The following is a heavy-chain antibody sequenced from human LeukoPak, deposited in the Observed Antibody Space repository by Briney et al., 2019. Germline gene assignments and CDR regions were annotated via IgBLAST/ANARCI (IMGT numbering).Heavy chain of an antibody. CDR1: GFTFSSYG. V-gene: IGHV3-33*06. CDR2: IWYDGSNK. D-gene: IGHD6-13*01. J-gene: IGHJ5*02. Sequence: PGGSLRLSCAASGFTFSSYGMHWVRQAPGKGLEWVAVIWYDGSNKYYADSVRGRFTISRDNSKNTLYLQMNSLRAEDTAVYYCAKEGQQLVFNWFDPWGQGTLVTVSS. CDR3: AKEGQQLVFNWFDP.